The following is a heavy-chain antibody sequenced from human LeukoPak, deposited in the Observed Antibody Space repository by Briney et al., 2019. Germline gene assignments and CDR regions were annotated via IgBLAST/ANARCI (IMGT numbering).Heavy chain of an antibody. CDR1: GGTFSSYA. J-gene: IGHJ3*02. V-gene: IGHV1-69*13. D-gene: IGHD5-18*01. Sequence: ASVKVSCKASGGTFSSYAISWVRQAPGQGLEWMGGIIPIFGTANYAQKFQGRVTITADESTSTAYMELSSLRSEDTAVYYCARALGTAMVTAAFDIWGQGTMVTVS. CDR2: IIPIFGTA. CDR3: ARALGTAMVTAAFDI.